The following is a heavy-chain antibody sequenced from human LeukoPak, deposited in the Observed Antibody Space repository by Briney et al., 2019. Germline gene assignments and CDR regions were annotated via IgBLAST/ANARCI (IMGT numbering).Heavy chain of an antibody. Sequence: SETLSLTCTVAGGSISRYYGSWIRQPAGKGLEWIGRFYTSGSTNYNPSITSRVTMSVAMSKHQFPLKLTSVTAADTAVYYCARDAYYYGSGTYPFDPWGQGTLVTASS. V-gene: IGHV4-4*07. CDR3: ARDAYYYGSGTYPFDP. CDR1: GGSISRYY. D-gene: IGHD3-10*01. CDR2: FYTSGST. J-gene: IGHJ5*02.